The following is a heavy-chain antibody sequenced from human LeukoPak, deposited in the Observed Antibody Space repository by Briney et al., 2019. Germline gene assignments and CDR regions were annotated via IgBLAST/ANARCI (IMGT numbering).Heavy chain of an antibody. CDR2: IYHSGST. D-gene: IGHD4-17*01. J-gene: IGHJ5*02. Sequence: SQTLSLTCAVSGGSISSGGYSWSWIRQPPGKGLEWIGYIYHSGSTYYNPSLKSRVTISVDRSKNQFSLKLSSVTAADTAVYYCARVRKRYGDYVSWFDPWGQGTLVTVSS. CDR3: ARVRKRYGDYVSWFDP. V-gene: IGHV4-30-2*01. CDR1: GGSISSGGYS.